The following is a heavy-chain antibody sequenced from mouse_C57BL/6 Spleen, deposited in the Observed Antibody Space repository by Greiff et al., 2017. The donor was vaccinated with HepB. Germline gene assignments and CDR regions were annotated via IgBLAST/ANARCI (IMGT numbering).Heavy chain of an antibody. D-gene: IGHD1-1*01. V-gene: IGHV3-6*01. CDR1: GYSITSGYY. Sequence: EVKLLESGPGLVKPSQSLSLTCSVTGYSITSGYYWNWIRQVPGNKLEWMGYISYDGSNNYNPSLKNRISITRDTSKNQFFLKLNSVTTEDTATYYCARIDYYGSRGWYFDVWGTGTTVTVSS. CDR3: ARIDYYGSRGWYFDV. J-gene: IGHJ1*03. CDR2: ISYDGSN.